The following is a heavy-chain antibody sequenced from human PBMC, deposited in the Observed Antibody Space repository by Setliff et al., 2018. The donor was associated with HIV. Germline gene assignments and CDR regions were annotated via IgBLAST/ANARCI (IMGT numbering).Heavy chain of an antibody. J-gene: IGHJ6*03. CDR1: GFTFSAHG. CDR3: ARDLYFYYYMDV. Sequence: GGSLRLSCAASGFTFSAHGMHWVRQAPGKGLEWISKLSTTGTNIHYADSVKGRFAFSRDNAKNSMDLQMNSLRAEDTAVYYCARDLYFYYYMDVWGKGTTVTVSS. D-gene: IGHD3-9*01. V-gene: IGHV3-48*04. CDR2: LSTTGTNI.